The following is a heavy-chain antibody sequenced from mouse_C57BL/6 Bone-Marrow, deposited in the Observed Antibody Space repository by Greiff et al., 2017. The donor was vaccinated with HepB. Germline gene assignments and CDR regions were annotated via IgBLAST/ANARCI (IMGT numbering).Heavy chain of an antibody. J-gene: IGHJ3*01. CDR1: GFTFSSYG. CDR2: ISSGGSYT. CDR3: ARLDYGSSWDWFAY. Sequence: EVKLMESGGDLVKPGGSLKLSCAASGFTFSSYGMSWVRQTPDKRLEWVATISSGGSYTYYPDSVKGRFTISRDNAKNTLYLQMSSLKSEDTAVYYCARLDYGSSWDWFAYWGQGTLVTVSA. V-gene: IGHV5-6*01. D-gene: IGHD1-1*01.